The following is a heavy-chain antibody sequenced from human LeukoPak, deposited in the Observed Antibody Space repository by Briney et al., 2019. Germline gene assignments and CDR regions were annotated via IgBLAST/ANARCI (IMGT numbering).Heavy chain of an antibody. Sequence: PGGSLILSCAASGFTFSSYAMSWVRQAPGKGLEWVANINKDGSEKYYLDSVKGRFTISRDNAKNSLDLQMNSLRAEDTAVYYCVGPYDWGQGTLVTVSS. CDR2: INKDGSEK. D-gene: IGHD2-21*01. CDR1: GFTFSSYA. CDR3: VGPYD. V-gene: IGHV3-7*05. J-gene: IGHJ4*02.